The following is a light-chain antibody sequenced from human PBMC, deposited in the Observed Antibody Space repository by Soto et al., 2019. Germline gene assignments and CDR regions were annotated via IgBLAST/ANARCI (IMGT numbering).Light chain of an antibody. CDR2: DVF. J-gene: IGKJ1*01. CDR1: QTVRSNY. Sequence: VLTQSPGTLSLSPGETATLSCRASQTVRSNYLAWYQQRPGQAPRLLIYDVFTRATGTPDRFSGSGSGADFTLSISRLEPEDFAVYYCHQYGGSPGTLGQGTKVDIK. CDR3: HQYGGSPGT. V-gene: IGKV3-20*01.